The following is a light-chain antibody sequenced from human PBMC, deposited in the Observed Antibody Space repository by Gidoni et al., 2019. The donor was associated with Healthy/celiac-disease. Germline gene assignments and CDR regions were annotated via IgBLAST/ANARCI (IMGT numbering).Light chain of an antibody. CDR3: QQSYSTIT. Sequence: DIQLTQSPSSLSASVGDRVTITSRASQSIISYLNWYQQKPGKAPKLLIYAASSLQSVVPSRFSGSGSGTDFTLTISSLQPEDFATYYCQQSYSTITFGQGTRLEIK. CDR2: AAS. V-gene: IGKV1-39*01. J-gene: IGKJ5*01. CDR1: QSIISY.